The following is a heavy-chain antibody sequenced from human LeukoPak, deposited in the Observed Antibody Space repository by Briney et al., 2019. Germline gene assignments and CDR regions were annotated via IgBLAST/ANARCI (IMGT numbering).Heavy chain of an antibody. CDR2: IYPGDSDT. J-gene: IGHJ4*02. V-gene: IGHV5-51*01. Sequence: SGXSFXSXXXXXXRXXXGKGXEWMGIIYPGDSDTRYSPSFQGQVTISADKSISTAYLQWSSLRASDTAMYYCARGTNYFDYWGQGTLVTVSS. D-gene: IGHD1-1*01. CDR1: GXSFXSXX. CDR3: ARGTNYFDY.